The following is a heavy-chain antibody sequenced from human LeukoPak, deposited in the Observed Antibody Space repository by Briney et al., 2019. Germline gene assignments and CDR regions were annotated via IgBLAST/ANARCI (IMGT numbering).Heavy chain of an antibody. V-gene: IGHV3-7*01. CDR1: GFTFTTYW. CDR2: INQVGSSK. J-gene: IGHJ4*02. Sequence: QPGGSLRLSCAASGFTFTTYWMGWVRQAPGKGPEWVANINQVGSSKYFVDSVKGRFIISRDSAKNSLYLQMNSLRDEDTAVYYCANLGPPGRDHYLESWGQGTLVTVSS. D-gene: IGHD3-10*01. CDR3: ANLGPPGRDHYLES.